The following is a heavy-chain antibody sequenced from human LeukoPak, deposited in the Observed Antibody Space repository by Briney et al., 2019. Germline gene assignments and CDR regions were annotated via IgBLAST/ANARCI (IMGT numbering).Heavy chain of an antibody. CDR2: INWNGGST. V-gene: IGHV3-20*04. J-gene: IGHJ6*03. Sequence: GGSPRLSCAASGFTFDDYGMSWVRQAPGKGLEWVSGINWNGGSTGYADSVKGRFTISRDNAKNSLYLQMNSLRAEDTALYYCARDTPEYPGYYYYYMDVWGKGTTVTVSS. CDR3: ARDTPEYPGYYYYYMDV. CDR1: GFTFDDYG. D-gene: IGHD2/OR15-2a*01.